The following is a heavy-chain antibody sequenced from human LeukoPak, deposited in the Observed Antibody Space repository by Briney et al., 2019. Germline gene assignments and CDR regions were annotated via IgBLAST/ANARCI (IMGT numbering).Heavy chain of an antibody. CDR1: GFTFSGYA. Sequence: GGSLRLSCAASGFTFSGYAMSWVRQAPGKGLEWVSAISGSGGSTYYADSVKGRFTISRDNSKNTLYLQMNSLRAEDTAVYYCAKVSRIQLWLLHYYFGYWGQGTLVTVSS. CDR3: AKVSRIQLWLLHYYFGY. J-gene: IGHJ4*02. V-gene: IGHV3-23*01. D-gene: IGHD5-18*01. CDR2: ISGSGGST.